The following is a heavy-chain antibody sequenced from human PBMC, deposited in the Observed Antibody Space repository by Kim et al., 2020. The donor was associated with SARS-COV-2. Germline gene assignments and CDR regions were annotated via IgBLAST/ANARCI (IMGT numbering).Heavy chain of an antibody. CDR1: GGSFSGYY. Sequence: SETLSLTCAVYGGSFSGYYWSWIRQPPGKGLEWIGEINHSGSTNYNPSLKSRVTISVDTSKNQFSLKLSSVTAADTAVYYCARGQQYSSGWYGDWFDPWGQGTLVTVSS. V-gene: IGHV4-34*01. J-gene: IGHJ5*02. CDR2: INHSGST. CDR3: ARGQQYSSGWYGDWFDP. D-gene: IGHD6-19*01.